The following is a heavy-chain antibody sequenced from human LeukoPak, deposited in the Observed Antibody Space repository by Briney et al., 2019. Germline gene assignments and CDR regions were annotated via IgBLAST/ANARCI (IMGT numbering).Heavy chain of an antibody. D-gene: IGHD5-12*01. CDR2: IYPGGSNS. CDR1: GYSFTSYW. Sequence: PGESLKISCKGSGYSFTSYWIGWVRQMPGKGLEWMGVIYPGGSNSRYSPSLQGQVTISADNSISTAYLQWSSLKASDTAMYYCARRAHSGAMITLDYWGQGTLVTVSS. V-gene: IGHV5-51*01. J-gene: IGHJ4*02. CDR3: ARRAHSGAMITLDY.